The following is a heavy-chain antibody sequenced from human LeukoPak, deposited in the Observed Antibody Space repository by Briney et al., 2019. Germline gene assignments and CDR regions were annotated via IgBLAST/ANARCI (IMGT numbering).Heavy chain of an antibody. CDR3: ARVEPPAGWFDP. D-gene: IGHD6-25*01. CDR2: IHSGGST. J-gene: IGHJ5*02. V-gene: IGHV3-53*01. CDR1: GFTVSSNY. Sequence: GGSLRLSCAASGFTVSSNYMSWVRQAPGKGLEWVSVIHSGGSTYYADSVKGRFTISRDNSKNTLYLQMNSLRAEDTAVYYCARVEPPAGWFDPWGQGTLVTVSS.